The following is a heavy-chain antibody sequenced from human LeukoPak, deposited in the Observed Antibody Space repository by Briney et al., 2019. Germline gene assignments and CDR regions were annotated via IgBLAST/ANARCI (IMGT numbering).Heavy chain of an antibody. V-gene: IGHV3-21*01. CDR3: AREPSGYSGYDAVDY. CDR2: ISSSSSYI. D-gene: IGHD5-12*01. Sequence: GGSLRLSCAASGFTFSSHSMNWVRQAPGKGLEWVSSISSSSSYIYYADSVKGRFTISRDNAKNSLYLQMNSLRAEDTAVYYCAREPSGYSGYDAVDYWGQGTLVTVSS. J-gene: IGHJ4*02. CDR1: GFTFSSHS.